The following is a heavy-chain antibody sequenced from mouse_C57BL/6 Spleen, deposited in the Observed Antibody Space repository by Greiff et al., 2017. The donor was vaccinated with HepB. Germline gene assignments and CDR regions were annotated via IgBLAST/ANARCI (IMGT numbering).Heavy chain of an antibody. J-gene: IGHJ2*01. CDR3: ARDGVLPY. CDR2: ISYDGSN. D-gene: IGHD5-5*01. Sequence: EVKLLESGPGLVKPSQSLSLTCSVTGYSITSGYYWNWIRQFPGNKLEWMGYISYDGSNNYNPSLKNRISITRDTSKNQFFLKLNSVTTEDTATYYCARDGVLPYWGQGTTLTVSS. CDR1: GYSITSGYY. V-gene: IGHV3-6*01.